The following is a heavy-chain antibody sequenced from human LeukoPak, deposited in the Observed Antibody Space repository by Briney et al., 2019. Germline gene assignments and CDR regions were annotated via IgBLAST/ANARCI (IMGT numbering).Heavy chain of an antibody. CDR1: VYTFTTYG. CDR3: ARTSGVSAAGSPYYFDY. CDR2: ISAYNGNR. D-gene: IGHD6-13*01. J-gene: IGHJ4*02. Sequence: GASVTVSYMSSVYTFTTYGISWVRQAPGQGLEWMGWISAYNGNRNYAQKLQGRVTMTTDTSTTTAYMELTRLRSDDTAVYYCARTSGVSAAGSPYYFDYWGQGTLVTVSS. V-gene: IGHV1-18*01.